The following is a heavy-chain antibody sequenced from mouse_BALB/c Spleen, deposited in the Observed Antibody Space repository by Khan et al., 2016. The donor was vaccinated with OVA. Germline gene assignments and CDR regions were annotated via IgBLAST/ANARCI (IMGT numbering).Heavy chain of an antibody. CDR1: GFSLTSFA. CDR3: ARHQFRLSMDA. V-gene: IGHV2-6-2*01. Sequence: QVRLQQSGPDLVAPSQSLSITCSVSGFSLTSFAIHWVRQPPGKGLEWLVVVWSDGRTTYNSSLKSKLSISKDNSKSQVFLKINSPQTDDTAMYYCARHQFRLSMDAWGQGTSVTVSS. J-gene: IGHJ4*01. CDR2: VWSDGRT.